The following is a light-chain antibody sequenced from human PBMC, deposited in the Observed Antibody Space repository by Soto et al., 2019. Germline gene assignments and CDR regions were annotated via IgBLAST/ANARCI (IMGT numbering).Light chain of an antibody. CDR1: QTVTSNY. CDR3: QQYGDSPT. V-gene: IGKV3-20*01. Sequence: EIVLTQSPGTLSLSPGERATLSCRASQTVTSNYLAWYQQKPGQAPRLLFFGASIRATGLPDRFSGGGSGTDFTLTISRLEPEDFAVFYCQQYGDSPTFGQGTKV. CDR2: GAS. J-gene: IGKJ1*01.